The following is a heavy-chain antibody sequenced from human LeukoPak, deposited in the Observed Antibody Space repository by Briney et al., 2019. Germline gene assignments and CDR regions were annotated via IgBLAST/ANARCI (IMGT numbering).Heavy chain of an antibody. J-gene: IGHJ5*02. CDR3: ARDNIGWFDP. CDR2: IYHSGST. D-gene: IGHD2/OR15-2a*01. CDR1: GGSISSGGYY. V-gene: IGHV4-30-2*01. Sequence: SQTLSLTCTVSGGSISSGGYYWSWIRQPPGKGLEWIGYIYHSGSTYYNPSLKSRATISVDTSKNQFSLKLSSVTAADTAVYYCARDNIGWFDPWGQGTLVTVSS.